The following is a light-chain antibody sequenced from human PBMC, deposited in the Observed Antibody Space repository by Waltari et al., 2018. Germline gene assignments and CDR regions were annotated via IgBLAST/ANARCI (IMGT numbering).Light chain of an antibody. V-gene: IGLV2-11*01. CDR3: CSYAGSFYV. J-gene: IGLJ1*01. Sequence: QSALTQPRSVSGYPGQSVTISCTGTSSDVGGYKYFSWYQHHPGKAPKLMIYDVSKRPSGVPDRFSGPKSGNTASLTNSGLQAEDEADYYCCSYAGSFYVFGTGTKVTVL. CDR1: SSDVGGYKY. CDR2: DVS.